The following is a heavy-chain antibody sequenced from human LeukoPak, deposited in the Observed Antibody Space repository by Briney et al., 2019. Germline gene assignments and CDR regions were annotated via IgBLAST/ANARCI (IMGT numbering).Heavy chain of an antibody. CDR3: ARQPTIASLRRFFDS. V-gene: IGHV5-51*01. Sequence: GESLKISYKGSGYNFTTYWIGWVRQMPGKGLEWMGIIYPGDSDTRYSLSFQGQVSISADKSISTAYLQWNSLKASDTAIYYCARQPTIASLRRFFDSWGQGTLVTVSS. D-gene: IGHD6-13*01. J-gene: IGHJ4*02. CDR2: IYPGDSDT. CDR1: GYNFTTYW.